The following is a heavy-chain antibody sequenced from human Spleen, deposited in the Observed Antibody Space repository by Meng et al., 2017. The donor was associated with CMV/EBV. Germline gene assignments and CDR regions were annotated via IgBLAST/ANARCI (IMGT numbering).Heavy chain of an antibody. CDR1: GFTFSSYS. Sequence: GFTFSSYSMNWVRQAQGKGLEWVSSISSSTSYIHYADSVKGRFTISRDNAKNSLYLQMNSLRAEDTAVYYCARERCSSTGCPPRFDYWGQGTLVTVSS. D-gene: IGHD2-2*01. J-gene: IGHJ4*02. V-gene: IGHV3-21*01. CDR2: ISSSTSYI. CDR3: ARERCSSTGCPPRFDY.